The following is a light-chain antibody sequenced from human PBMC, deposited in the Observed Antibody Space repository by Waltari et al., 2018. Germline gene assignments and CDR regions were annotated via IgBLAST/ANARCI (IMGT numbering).Light chain of an antibody. J-gene: IGKJ4*01. Sequence: IVMTQTSLSLYVTPGQPAYISCKSGQSLLHSDGRTLLSWYLQKPGQSPQLLIYDVSSRFSGVSERFSGGGSGTDFTLKISRVEAEDVGLYYCMQSIQLPSFCGGTKLEIK. CDR1: QSLLHSDGRTL. CDR2: DVS. V-gene: IGKV2-29*01. CDR3: MQSIQLPS.